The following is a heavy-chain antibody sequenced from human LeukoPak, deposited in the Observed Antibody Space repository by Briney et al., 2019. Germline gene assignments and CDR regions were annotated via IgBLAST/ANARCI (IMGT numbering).Heavy chain of an antibody. CDR3: ARDPYSGNYGNDYYYYMDV. D-gene: IGHD1-26*01. Sequence: PGGSLRLSCAASGFPFSSYSTNWVRQAPGEGLEWVSYISSSRTTSYADSVKGRFTISRDNAKNSLYLQMDSLGPEDTAVYYCARDPYSGNYGNDYYYYMDVWGKGTTVTISS. J-gene: IGHJ6*03. CDR2: ISSSRTT. CDR1: GFPFSSYS. V-gene: IGHV3-48*01.